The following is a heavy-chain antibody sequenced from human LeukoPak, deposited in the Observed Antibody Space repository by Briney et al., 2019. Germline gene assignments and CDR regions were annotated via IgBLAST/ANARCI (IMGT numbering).Heavy chain of an antibody. CDR2: INPNSGGT. CDR1: GYTFTGYY. J-gene: IGHJ4*02. Sequence: ASVKVSCKASGYTFTGYYMHWVRQAPGQGLEWMGWINPNSGGTNYAQKFQGRVTMTRDTSISTAYMELSRLRSDDTAVYYCASDLGYCSSTGCYTPAGYWGQGTLVTVSS. V-gene: IGHV1-2*02. D-gene: IGHD2-2*02. CDR3: ASDLGYCSSTGCYTPAGY.